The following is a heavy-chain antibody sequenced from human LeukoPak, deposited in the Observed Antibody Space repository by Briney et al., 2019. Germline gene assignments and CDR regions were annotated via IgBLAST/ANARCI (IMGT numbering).Heavy chain of an antibody. Sequence: GGSLRLSCAASGFTFSTYWMTWVRQAPGKGLEWVANIKQDGSEKKYEDSVKGRFTISRDNADNSLFLQMNSLRAEDTAVYYCARDGLRLGELSAAYFQHWGQGTLVTVSS. CDR1: GFTFSTYW. CDR2: IKQDGSEK. D-gene: IGHD3-16*02. V-gene: IGHV3-7*01. J-gene: IGHJ1*01. CDR3: ARDGLRLGELSAAYFQH.